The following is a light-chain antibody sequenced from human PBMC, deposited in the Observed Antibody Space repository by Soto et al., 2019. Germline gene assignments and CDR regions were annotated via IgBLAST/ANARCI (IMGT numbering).Light chain of an antibody. CDR3: QQYVSSPRT. V-gene: IGKV3-20*01. Sequence: IVLTQSPGTLSLSPGERATLSCRASQSVSSSYLAWYQQKPGQAPRLLIYAASSRATGIPDRFSGSGSGTDFTLTISRLEPEDFAVYYCQQYVSSPRTFGQGTKVDIK. CDR1: QSVSSSY. CDR2: AAS. J-gene: IGKJ1*01.